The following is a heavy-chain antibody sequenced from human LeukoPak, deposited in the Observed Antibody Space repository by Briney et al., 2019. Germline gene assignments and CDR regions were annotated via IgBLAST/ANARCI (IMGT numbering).Heavy chain of an antibody. CDR2: INQDGSEK. CDR3: ARGSTSWR. J-gene: IGHJ4*02. CDR1: GFTFSSYW. D-gene: IGHD2-2*01. V-gene: IGHV3-7*04. Sequence: GGSLRLSCAASGFTFSSYWMTWVRQAPGKGLEWVANINQDGSEKNYVDSVKGRFTISRDNAKNILYLQMISLRAEDTAVYYCARGSTSWRWGQGTLVTVSS.